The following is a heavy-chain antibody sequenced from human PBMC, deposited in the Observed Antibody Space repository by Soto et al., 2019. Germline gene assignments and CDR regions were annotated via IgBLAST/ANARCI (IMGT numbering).Heavy chain of an antibody. CDR1: GFTFSTYS. V-gene: IGHV3-23*01. CDR2: IYGNGGGT. CDR3: ARVVPAAMYYYYGMDV. J-gene: IGHJ6*02. Sequence: GGSLRLSCAGSGFTFSTYSMNWVRQAPGKGLEWVSGIYGNGGGTFYADSVKGRFTISRDNSKNTLYLQMNSLRAEDTAVYYCARVVPAAMYYYYGMDVWGQGTTVTVSS. D-gene: IGHD2-2*01.